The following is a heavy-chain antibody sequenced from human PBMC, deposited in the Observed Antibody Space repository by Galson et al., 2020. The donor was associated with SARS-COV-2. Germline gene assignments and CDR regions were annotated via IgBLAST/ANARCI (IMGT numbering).Heavy chain of an antibody. V-gene: IGHV4-39*01. J-gene: IGHJ4*02. CDR3: ARHRNSYVHNFVY. Sequence: SETLSLTCTVSGDSISSGGNYWAWIRQPPGKGLEWIGSLSYGGGTYYTSSLKGRVTISVDTSQNLFSLKLNSVTAADTAVYFCARHRNSYVHNFVYWGQGTRVNGSS. CDR2: LSYGGGT. CDR1: GDSISSGGNY. D-gene: IGHD5-18*01.